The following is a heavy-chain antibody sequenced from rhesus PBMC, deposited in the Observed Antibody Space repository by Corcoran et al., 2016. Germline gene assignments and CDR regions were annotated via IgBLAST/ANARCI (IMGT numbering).Heavy chain of an antibody. CDR2: IYGSGGST. D-gene: IGHD3-9*01. V-gene: IGHV4-93*01. CDR3: ARGYEDDYGYYYPYWYFDL. Sequence: QVQLQESGPAVVKPSETLSLTCAVSGGSISSRNWWSWIRQSPGKGLEWIGGIYGSGGSTEYNPSLKSRVTISKDTSKNQFSLKLSSVTAADTTVYYCARGYEDDYGYYYPYWYFDLWGPGTPITISS. J-gene: IGHJ2*01. CDR1: GGSISSRNW.